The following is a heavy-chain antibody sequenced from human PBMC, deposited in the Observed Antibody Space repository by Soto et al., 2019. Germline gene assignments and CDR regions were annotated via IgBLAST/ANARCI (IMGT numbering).Heavy chain of an antibody. CDR1: GFTVSSNY. V-gene: IGHV3-53*01. J-gene: IGHJ6*02. D-gene: IGHD3-9*01. CDR3: ATQINYDILTGYPHYYYYGMDV. CDR2: IYSGGST. Sequence: GPLRLSCAASGFTVSSNYMSWVRQAPGKGLEWVSVIYSGGSTYYADSVKGRFTISRDNSKNTLYLQMNSLRAEDTAVYYCATQINYDILTGYPHYYYYGMDVWGQGTTVTVSS.